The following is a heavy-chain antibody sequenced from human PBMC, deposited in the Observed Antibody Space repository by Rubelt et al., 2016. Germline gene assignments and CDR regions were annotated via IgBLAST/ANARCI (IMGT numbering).Heavy chain of an antibody. CDR3: ARGGRVVTMVRGRINWFDP. V-gene: IGHV4-34*01. D-gene: IGHD3-10*01. Sequence: QVQLQQWGAGLLKPSETLSLTCAVYGGSFSGYYWSWIRQPPGKGLEWIGEINHSGSTNYNPSLKSRVTISVDTSKNQFSLKLSSVTAADTAVYYCARGGRVVTMVRGRINWFDPWGQGTLVTVSS. CDR2: INHSGST. J-gene: IGHJ5*02. CDR1: GGSFSGYY.